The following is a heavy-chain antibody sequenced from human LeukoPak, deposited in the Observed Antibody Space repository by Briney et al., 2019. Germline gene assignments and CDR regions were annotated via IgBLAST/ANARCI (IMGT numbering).Heavy chain of an antibody. CDR2: INWNGGST. V-gene: IGHV3-20*04. CDR1: GFISSTYE. J-gene: IGHJ4*02. D-gene: IGHD6-13*01. Sequence: GGSLRLSCAASGFISSTYEMIWVRQAPGKGLEWVSGINWNGGSTGYADSVKGRFTISRDNAKNSLYLQMNSLRAEDTALYYCARGTLKAAATDFDYWGQGTLVTVSS. CDR3: ARGTLKAAATDFDY.